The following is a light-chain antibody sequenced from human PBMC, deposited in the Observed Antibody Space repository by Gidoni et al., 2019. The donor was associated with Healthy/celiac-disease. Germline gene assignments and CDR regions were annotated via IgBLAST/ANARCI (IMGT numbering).Light chain of an antibody. CDR2: LGS. CDR3: MQALQTPRT. V-gene: IGKV2-28*01. CDR1: QSLLHSNGYNY. J-gene: IGKJ3*01. Sequence: IVMTQFPLSLPVTPGEPASISCRSSQSLLHSNGYNYLDWYLQKPGQSPQLLIYLGSNRASGVPDRVSGSGSGTDVTLKISKVEAEDVGVYYCMQALQTPRTFGPGTKVDIK.